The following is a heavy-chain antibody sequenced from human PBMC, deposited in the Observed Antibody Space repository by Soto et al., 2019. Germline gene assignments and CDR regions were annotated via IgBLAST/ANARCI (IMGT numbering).Heavy chain of an antibody. CDR3: APHVSCSGGSCQYDAFAI. Sequence: EVQVLESGGGLVQPGGSLRLSCEGSGFTFSGHAMTWIRQAPGKGPEWVSTVTADGGTYYADSVKGRFAMSRDTSENTLYLQMNSLGAEDTAAYYCAPHVSCSGGSCQYDAFAIRGQGTMVTVSS. J-gene: IGHJ3*02. CDR2: VTADGGT. D-gene: IGHD2-15*01. V-gene: IGHV3-23*01. CDR1: GFTFSGHA.